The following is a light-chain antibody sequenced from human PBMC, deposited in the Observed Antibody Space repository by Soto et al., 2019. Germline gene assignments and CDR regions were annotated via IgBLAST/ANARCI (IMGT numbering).Light chain of an antibody. CDR2: EVS. J-gene: IGLJ2*01. CDR3: SSYAGSSNYVV. Sequence: QSVLTQPASVSGSPGQSITISCTGTSSDVGGYNYVSWYQQHPGKAPKLMIYEVSNRPSGVSNRFSGSKSGNTASLTISGLQAEDEADYYCSSYAGSSNYVVFGGGTKLTVL. CDR1: SSDVGGYNY. V-gene: IGLV2-14*01.